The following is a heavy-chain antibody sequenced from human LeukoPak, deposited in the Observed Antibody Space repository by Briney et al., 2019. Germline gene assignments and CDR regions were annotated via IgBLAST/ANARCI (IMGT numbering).Heavy chain of an antibody. J-gene: IGHJ6*02. CDR1: GFTFSSYD. CDR2: IGTAGDT. V-gene: IGHV3-13*01. Sequence: GGSLRLSCAASGFTFSSYDMHWVRQATGKGLEWVSAIGTAGDTYYPGSVKGRFTISRENAKNSLYLQMNSLRAGDMAVYYCARVNRDYYYYGMDVWGQGTTVTVSS. CDR3: ARVNRDYYYYGMDV. D-gene: IGHD1-14*01.